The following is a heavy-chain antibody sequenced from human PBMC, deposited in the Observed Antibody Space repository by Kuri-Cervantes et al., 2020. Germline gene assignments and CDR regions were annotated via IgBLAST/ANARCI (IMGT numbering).Heavy chain of an antibody. CDR3: ARVGYCNGDNCPDDYYYMDV. J-gene: IGHJ6*03. V-gene: IGHV3-21*01. CDR2: ISSSNSYI. D-gene: IGHD2-15*01. Sequence: GESLKISYATSGFTFSSYSMNWVRQAPGKGLEWVSSISSSNSYIYYADPVKGRFTISRDNAKNSLYLQTNSLRAEDTAVYYCARVGYCNGDNCPDDYYYMDVWGKGTTVTVSS. CDR1: GFTFSSYS.